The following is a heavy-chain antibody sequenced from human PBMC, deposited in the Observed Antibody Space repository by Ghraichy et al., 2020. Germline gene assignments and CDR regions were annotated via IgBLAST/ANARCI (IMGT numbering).Heavy chain of an antibody. Sequence: SETLSLTCSVSGGSISLDYWSWIRQPPGKGLEWVGYVYTGGSTDYNPSLKSRVSISVDTSKNQFSLKLSSVTAADTAVYYCARQSPKIEDSGSNSDHLPFDSWGQGTLVTVSS. CDR1: GGSISLDY. CDR3: ARQSPKIEDSGSNSDHLPFDS. V-gene: IGHV4-59*08. D-gene: IGHD4-23*01. J-gene: IGHJ4*02. CDR2: VYTGGST.